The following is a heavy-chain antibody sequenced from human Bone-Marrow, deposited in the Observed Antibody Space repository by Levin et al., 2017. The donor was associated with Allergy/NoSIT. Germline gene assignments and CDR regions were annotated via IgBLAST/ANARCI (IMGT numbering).Heavy chain of an antibody. CDR1: GFTFINYD. Sequence: SCVVSGFTFINYDMIWVRQAPGKGLEWVSGIGSRGGGTYYAESVEGRFAISRDAAKSTLYLQMDSLRAEDTAVYYCAREPRWLQLGAQDFWGQGTLVTVSS. CDR3: AREPRWLQLGAQDF. CDR2: IGSRGGGT. V-gene: IGHV3-23*01. J-gene: IGHJ4*02. D-gene: IGHD5-24*01.